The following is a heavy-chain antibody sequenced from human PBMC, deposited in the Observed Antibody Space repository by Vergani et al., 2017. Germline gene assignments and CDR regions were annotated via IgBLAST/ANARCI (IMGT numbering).Heavy chain of an antibody. CDR2: IIPIFGTA. CDR3: ARDEFTASTSYVHYYYYGMDV. D-gene: IGHD2-2*01. V-gene: IGHV1-69*18. Sequence: QVQLVQSGAEVKKPGSSVKVSCKASGGTFSSYAISWVRQAPGQGLEWMGRIIPIFGTANYAQKFQGRVTITADESTSTAYMELSSLRSEDTAVYYFARDEFTASTSYVHYYYYGMDVWGQGTTVTVSS. J-gene: IGHJ6*02. CDR1: GGTFSSYA.